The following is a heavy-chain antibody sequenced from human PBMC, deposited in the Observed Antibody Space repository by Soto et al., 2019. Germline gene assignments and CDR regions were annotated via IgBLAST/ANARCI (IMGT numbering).Heavy chain of an antibody. V-gene: IGHV1-2*04. Sequence: GASVKVSCKASGYTFTGYYMHWVRQAPGQGLEWMGWINPNSGGTNYAQKFQGWVTMTRDTSISTAYMELSRLRSDDTAVYYCARGAPTLLFDFWSGLYGQSAGVFDYWGQGSLVTVSS. D-gene: IGHD3-3*01. CDR3: ARGAPTLLFDFWSGLYGQSAGVFDY. CDR1: GYTFTGYY. CDR2: INPNSGGT. J-gene: IGHJ4*02.